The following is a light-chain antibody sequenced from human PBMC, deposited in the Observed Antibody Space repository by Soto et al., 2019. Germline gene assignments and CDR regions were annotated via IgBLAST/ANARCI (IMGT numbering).Light chain of an antibody. J-gene: IGKJ1*01. V-gene: IGKV1-5*03. CDR2: KAS. CDR1: QSISTS. CDR3: QHCDSYWT. Sequence: DIQMTQSPSTLSASVGDRVTITCRASQSISTSWAWYQQKPGKAPKVLIYKASSLESGVPSRFSGSGSGTEFTLTISSLQPDDFATYYCQHCDSYWTFGQGTKVELK.